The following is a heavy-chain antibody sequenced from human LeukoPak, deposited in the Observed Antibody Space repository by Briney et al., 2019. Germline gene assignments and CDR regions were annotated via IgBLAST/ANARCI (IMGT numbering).Heavy chain of an antibody. CDR3: ATGVSFGAFDI. V-gene: IGHV3-11*01. CDR2: ISSSGSTI. D-gene: IGHD3-16*01. Sequence: GGSLRVSCAASGFTFSDYYMSWIRQAPGKGLEWVSYISSSGSTIYYADSVKGRFTISRDNAKNSLYLQMNSLRAEDTAVYYCATGVSFGAFDIWGQGTMVTVSS. CDR1: GFTFSDYY. J-gene: IGHJ3*02.